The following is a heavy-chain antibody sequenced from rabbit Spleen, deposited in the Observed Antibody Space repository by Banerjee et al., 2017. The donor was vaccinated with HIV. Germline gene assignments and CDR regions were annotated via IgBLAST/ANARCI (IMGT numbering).Heavy chain of an antibody. D-gene: IGHD2-1*01. Sequence: QQQLEESGGGLVKPGGTLTLTCKASGIDFSSSYYMCWVRQAPGKGLEWIGFIGTGVDDTYYASWAKGRFTISKTSSTTVTLQMTSLTAADTATYFCARAYTGDDSIALWGPGTLVTVS. CDR1: GIDFSSSYY. V-gene: IGHV1S45*01. CDR3: ARAYTGDDSIAL. CDR2: IGTGVDDT. J-gene: IGHJ4*01.